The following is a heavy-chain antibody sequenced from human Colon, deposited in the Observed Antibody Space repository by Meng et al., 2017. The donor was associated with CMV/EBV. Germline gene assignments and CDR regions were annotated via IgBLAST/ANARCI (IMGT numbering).Heavy chain of an antibody. CDR3: ARAAAAGEYYFDY. J-gene: IGHJ4*02. Sequence: QRQPQESGPGLVNPSGTPSLSCTVPGGSISSSSYYWGWIRQPPGKGLEWIGSIYYSGSTYYNPSLKSRVTISVDTSKNQFSLKLSSVTAADTAVYYCARAAAAGEYYFDYWGQGTLVTVSS. CDR1: GGSISSSSYY. D-gene: IGHD6-13*01. V-gene: IGHV4-39*07. CDR2: IYYSGST.